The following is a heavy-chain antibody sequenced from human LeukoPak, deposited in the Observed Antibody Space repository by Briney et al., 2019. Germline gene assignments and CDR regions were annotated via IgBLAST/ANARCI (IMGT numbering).Heavy chain of an antibody. CDR1: GFTFSDYY. CDR3: AKDPWYSSPNWFDP. V-gene: IGHV3-11*01. CDR2: ISSSGSTI. Sequence: GGSLRLSCAASGFTFSDYYMSWIRQAPGKGLEWVSYISSSGSTIYYADSVKGRFTISRDNAKNSLYLQMNSLRAEDTAVYYCAKDPWYSSPNWFDPWGQGTLVTVSS. D-gene: IGHD6-19*01. J-gene: IGHJ5*02.